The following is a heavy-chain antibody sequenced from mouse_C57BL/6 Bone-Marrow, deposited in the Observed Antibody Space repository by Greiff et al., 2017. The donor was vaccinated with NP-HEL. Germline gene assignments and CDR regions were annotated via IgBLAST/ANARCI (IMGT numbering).Heavy chain of an antibody. V-gene: IGHV1-4*01. CDR2: INPSSGYT. J-gene: IGHJ3*01. CDR1: GYTFTSYT. Sequence: QVQLQQSGAELARPGASVKMSCKASGYTFTSYTMHWVKQRPGQGLEWIGYINPSSGYTKYNQKFKDKATLTADKSSSTAYMQLSRLTSEDSAVYFCARGLGRRGFAYWGQGTLVTVSA. CDR3: ARGLGRRGFAY. D-gene: IGHD3-3*01.